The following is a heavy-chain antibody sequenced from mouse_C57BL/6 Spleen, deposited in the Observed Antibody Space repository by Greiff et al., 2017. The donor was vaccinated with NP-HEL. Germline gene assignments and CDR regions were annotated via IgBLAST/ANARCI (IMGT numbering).Heavy chain of an antibody. CDR2: INYDGSST. V-gene: IGHV5-16*01. J-gene: IGHJ2*01. Sequence: EVMLVESEGGLVQPGSSMKLSCTASGFTFSDYYMAWVRQVPEKGLEWVANINYDGSSTYYLDSLKSRFIISRDNAKNILYLQMSSLKSEDTATYYCARDRRDDGYYYFDYWGQGTTLTVSS. CDR3: ARDRRDDGYYYFDY. CDR1: GFTFSDYY. D-gene: IGHD2-3*01.